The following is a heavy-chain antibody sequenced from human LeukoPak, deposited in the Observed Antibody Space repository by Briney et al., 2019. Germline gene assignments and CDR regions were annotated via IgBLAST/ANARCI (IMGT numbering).Heavy chain of an antibody. J-gene: IGHJ4*02. V-gene: IGHV5-51*01. CDR2: IYPGDSDT. D-gene: IGHD2-15*01. CDR3: ARQDCSGGSCYISDY. CDR1: GYSFTSYW. Sequence: GESLKISCKGSGYSFTSYWIGWVRQMPGKGLEWMGIIYPGDSDTRYSPSFQGQVTISADKSISTAYLQWSSLKASDTAMYYCARQDCSGGSCYISDYWGQGTLVTVSS.